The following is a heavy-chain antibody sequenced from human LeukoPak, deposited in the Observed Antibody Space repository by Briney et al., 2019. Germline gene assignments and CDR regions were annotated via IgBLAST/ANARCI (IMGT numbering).Heavy chain of an antibody. V-gene: IGHV3-48*01. CDR2: IGGSGSFI. Sequence: GGSLRLSCAGSGFTFSTYSIKWVRQAPGKGLEWVSHIGGSGSFIYYADSVRGRFTVSRDHATNSLFLQMNSLRAEDSAIYYCSRIRGNSDYDYPDYWGQGTLVTVSS. D-gene: IGHD3-3*01. J-gene: IGHJ4*02. CDR3: SRIRGNSDYDYPDY. CDR1: GFTFSTYS.